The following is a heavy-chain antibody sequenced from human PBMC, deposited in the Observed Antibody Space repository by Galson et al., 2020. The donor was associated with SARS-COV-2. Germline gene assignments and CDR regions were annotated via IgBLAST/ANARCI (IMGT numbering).Heavy chain of an antibody. Sequence: GESLKISCAASGFTVSSSYMTWVRQAPGKGLEWVSVLYTYGTTYYADPVKGRFTISRDNSKNTLYLQMNSLRAEDTALYYCARKTCGGACFSGYYFDSWGQGTLVTVSP. V-gene: IGHV3-53*01. CDR1: GFTVSSSY. D-gene: IGHD2-21*01. CDR3: ARKTCGGACFSGYYFDS. CDR2: LYTYGTT. J-gene: IGHJ4*02.